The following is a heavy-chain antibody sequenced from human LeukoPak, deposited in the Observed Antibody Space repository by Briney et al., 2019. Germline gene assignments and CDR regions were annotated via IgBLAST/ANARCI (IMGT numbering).Heavy chain of an antibody. CDR3: AKNAGTSFTVHAFDI. Sequence: KPGGSLRLSCAASEFTFSDYYMSWIRQAPGKGLEWVPYISSSGSTIYYADSVKGRFTISRDNAKNSLYLQMNSLRAEDTVVFYCAKNAGTSFTVHAFDIWGQGTMVTASS. V-gene: IGHV3-11*01. CDR1: EFTFSDYY. CDR2: ISSSGSTI. D-gene: IGHD3-10*01. J-gene: IGHJ3*02.